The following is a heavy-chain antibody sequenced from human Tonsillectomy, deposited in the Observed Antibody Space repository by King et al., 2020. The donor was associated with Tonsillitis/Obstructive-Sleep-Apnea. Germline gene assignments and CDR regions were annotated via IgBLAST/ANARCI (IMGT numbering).Heavy chain of an antibody. V-gene: IGHV3-23*04. CDR1: GFTFSNYA. J-gene: IGHJ4*02. Sequence: VQLVESGGGLVQPGGSLRLSCAASGFTFSNYAMSWVRQAPGKGLEGVSGISGSGSSTYYADSVKGRFTISRDNSKNTLYLQMNSLRVEDTAVYYCAKMLGVVVVTAVMAFDYWGQGTLVTVSS. CDR2: ISGSGSST. D-gene: IGHD2-21*02. CDR3: AKMLGVVVVTAVMAFDY.